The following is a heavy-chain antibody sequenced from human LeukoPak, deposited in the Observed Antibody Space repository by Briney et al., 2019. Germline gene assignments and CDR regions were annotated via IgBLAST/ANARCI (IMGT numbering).Heavy chain of an antibody. J-gene: IGHJ4*02. CDR3: ARTSRQCYFDY. Sequence: PGGSLRLSCAASGFTFSDHYMDWVRQAPGKGLDWVARTRNKPNGYTTEYAASVKGRFTISRDASKDSLYLQMNSLKTEDTAVYYCARTSRQCYFDYWGQGTLVTVSS. V-gene: IGHV3-72*01. CDR2: TRNKPNGYTT. CDR1: GFTFSDHY.